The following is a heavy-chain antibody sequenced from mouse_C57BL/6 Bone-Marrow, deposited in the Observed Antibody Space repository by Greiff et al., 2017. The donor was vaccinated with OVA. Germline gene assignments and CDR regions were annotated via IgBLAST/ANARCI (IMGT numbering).Heavy chain of an antibody. D-gene: IGHD1-1*01. V-gene: IGHV1-72*01. CDR3: ARTYGSSSYWYFDV. J-gene: IGHJ1*03. CDR1: GYTFTSYW. Sequence: QVQLQQPGAELVKPGASVKLSCKASGYTFTSYWMHWVKQRPGRGLEWIGRIDPNSGDTKYNEKFKSKATLTVDKPSSTAYMQLSSLTSEESAVYYCARTYGSSSYWYFDVWGTGTTVTVSS. CDR2: IDPNSGDT.